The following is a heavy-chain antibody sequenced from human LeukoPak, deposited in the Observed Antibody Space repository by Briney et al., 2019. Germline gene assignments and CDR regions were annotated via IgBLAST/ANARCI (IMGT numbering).Heavy chain of an antibody. V-gene: IGHV3-23*01. CDR1: GFTFSSYA. J-gene: IGHJ4*02. D-gene: IGHD2-2*01. CDR3: AKVETSGGANCYALDY. Sequence: TGGSLRLSCAASGFTFSSYAMTWVRQAPDKGLEWVSAISGSDGSTYYADSVKGRFTISRDDSQNTLYLQMSSLSAEDTAVYYCAKVETSGGANCYALDYWGQGTLVTVSS. CDR2: ISGSDGST.